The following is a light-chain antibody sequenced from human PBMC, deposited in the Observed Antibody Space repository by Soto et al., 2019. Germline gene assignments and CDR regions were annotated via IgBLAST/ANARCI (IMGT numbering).Light chain of an antibody. V-gene: IGKV3-20*01. J-gene: IGKJ1*01. Sequence: EIVLTQSPGTLSLSPGERATLSCRASQSVSSIYLAWYQQKPGQAPRLLIYGASRRATGIPDRFSGSGSGTDFTLTISRLEPEDFAVYYCQQYGSSLPWTFGQGTKVDIK. CDR2: GAS. CDR1: QSVSSIY. CDR3: QQYGSSLPWT.